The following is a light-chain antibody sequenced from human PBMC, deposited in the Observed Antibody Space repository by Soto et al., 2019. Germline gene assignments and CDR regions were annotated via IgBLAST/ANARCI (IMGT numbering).Light chain of an antibody. J-gene: IGLJ2*01. CDR2: SNN. CDR1: SSNIKTNG. V-gene: IGLV1-44*01. Sequence: QSVLTQPPSASGTPGQRVTISCSGGSSNIKTNGVSWYQQVPGAAPKLLIYSNNQRPSGAPDRFTGSNSGTSASLAIAGLQSEDEATYHCATWDDSLNGLIFGGGTKVTVL. CDR3: ATWDDSLNGLI.